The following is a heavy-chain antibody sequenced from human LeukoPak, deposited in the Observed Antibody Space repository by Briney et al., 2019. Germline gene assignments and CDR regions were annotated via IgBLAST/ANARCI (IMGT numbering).Heavy chain of an antibody. CDR1: GGTFSSYA. V-gene: IGHV1-69*13. CDR2: IIPIFGTA. J-gene: IGHJ4*02. CDR3: ARGYYDFWGGPRALDY. D-gene: IGHD3-3*01. Sequence: SVKVSCKASGGTFSSYAISWVRQAPGQGLEWMGGIIPIFGTANYAQKFQGRVTITADESTSTAYMELSSLRSEDTAVYYCARGYYDFWGGPRALDYWGQGTLVTVSS.